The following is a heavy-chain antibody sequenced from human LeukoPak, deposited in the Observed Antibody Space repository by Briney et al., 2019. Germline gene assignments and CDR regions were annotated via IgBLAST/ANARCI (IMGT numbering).Heavy chain of an antibody. J-gene: IGHJ1*01. CDR2: IVVGSGNT. Sequence: SVKVSCKASGFTFTSSAMQWVRQARGQRLEWIGWIVVGSGNTNNAQKFQERVTINRDMSTSTAYMELSSLRSEDTAVYYCAADSVGATKFEYFQHWGQGTLVTVSS. CDR3: AADSVGATKFEYFQH. CDR1: GFTFTSSA. D-gene: IGHD1-26*01. V-gene: IGHV1-58*02.